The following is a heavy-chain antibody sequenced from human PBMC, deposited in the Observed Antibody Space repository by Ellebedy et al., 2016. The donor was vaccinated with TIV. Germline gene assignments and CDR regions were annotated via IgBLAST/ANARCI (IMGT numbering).Heavy chain of an antibody. CDR3: ARRFYDSSAYMDV. J-gene: IGHJ6*03. D-gene: IGHD3-22*01. V-gene: IGHV4-34*01. CDR1: GGSFSGYY. CDR2: INHSGST. Sequence: SETLSLXXAVYGGSFSGYYWSWIRQPPGKGLEWIGEINHSGSTNYSPSLKSRVTISVDTSKNQFSLKLSSVTAADTAVYYCARRFYDSSAYMDVWGRGTTVTVSS.